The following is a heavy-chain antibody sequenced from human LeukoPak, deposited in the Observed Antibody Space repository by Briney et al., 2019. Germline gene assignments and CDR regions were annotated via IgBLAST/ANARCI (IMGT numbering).Heavy chain of an antibody. CDR1: GLTFSSYW. D-gene: IGHD1-26*01. V-gene: IGHV3-7*03. Sequence: GGSLRLSCAASGLTFSSYWMTWVRQAPGKGLEWVANIKQDGGESYYVDSVKGRFTISRENAKNSLYLQMNNLRAEDTAVYYCARDYYENIAHSHMLPFWGQGTLVTVSS. CDR3: ARDYYENIAHSHMLPF. CDR2: IKQDGGES. J-gene: IGHJ4*02.